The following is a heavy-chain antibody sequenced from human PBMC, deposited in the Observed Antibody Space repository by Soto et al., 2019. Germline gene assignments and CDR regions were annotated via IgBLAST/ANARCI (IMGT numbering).Heavy chain of an antibody. CDR2: INAGNGNT. Sequence: EASVKVSCRASGYTFTSYAMHWVRQAPGQRLEWMGWINAGNGNTKYSQKFQGRVTITRDTSASTAYMELSSLRSEDTAVYYCARDLGQQLVLFMDVWGQGTTVTVSS. CDR3: ARDLGQQLVLFMDV. V-gene: IGHV1-3*01. D-gene: IGHD6-13*01. J-gene: IGHJ6*02. CDR1: GYTFTSYA.